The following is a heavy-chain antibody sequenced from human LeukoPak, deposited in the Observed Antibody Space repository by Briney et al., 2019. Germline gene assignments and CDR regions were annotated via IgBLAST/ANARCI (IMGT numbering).Heavy chain of an antibody. V-gene: IGHV3-23*01. CDR2: ISGSGGST. CDR1: GFTFSSYA. CDR3: AKDLAPTGYCSSTSCYDVLDY. D-gene: IGHD2-2*01. Sequence: GGSLRLSCAASGFTFSSYAMSWVRQAPGKGLEWVSTISGSGGSTYYADSVKGRFTISRDNSKNTLYLQMNSLTAEDTAVYYCAKDLAPTGYCSSTSCYDVLDYWGQGTLVTVSS. J-gene: IGHJ4*02.